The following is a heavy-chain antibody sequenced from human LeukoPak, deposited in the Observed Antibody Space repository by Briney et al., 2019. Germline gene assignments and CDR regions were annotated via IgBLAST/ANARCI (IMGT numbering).Heavy chain of an antibody. CDR2: IYYSGST. Sequence: SETLSLTCTVSGGSISSSSYYWGWIRQPPGKGLEWIGSIYYSGSTHYNPSLKSRVTISVDTSKNQFSLNLSSVTAADTAVYYCASPYSGSFGGSYYYGVDVWGQGTTVTVSS. D-gene: IGHD1-26*01. CDR1: GGSISSSSYY. CDR3: ASPYSGSFGGSYYYGVDV. V-gene: IGHV4-39*07. J-gene: IGHJ6*02.